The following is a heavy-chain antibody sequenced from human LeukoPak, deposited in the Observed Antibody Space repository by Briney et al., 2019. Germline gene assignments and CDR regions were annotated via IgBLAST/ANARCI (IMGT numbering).Heavy chain of an antibody. CDR1: GFTVSSNY. D-gene: IGHD2-2*01. Sequence: GGSLRLSCAASGFTVSSNYMSWVRQAPGKGLEWVPVIYSGGSTYYADSVKGRFTISRDNSKNTLYLQMNSLRAEDTAVYYCARDCSSTSCYDYWGQGTLVTVSS. CDR3: ARDCSSTSCYDY. J-gene: IGHJ4*02. CDR2: IYSGGST. V-gene: IGHV3-53*01.